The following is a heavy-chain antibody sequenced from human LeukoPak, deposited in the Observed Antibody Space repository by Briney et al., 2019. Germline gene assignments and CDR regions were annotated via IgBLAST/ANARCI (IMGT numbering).Heavy chain of an antibody. J-gene: IGHJ4*02. CDR2: IYYSGST. CDR1: GGSISSGSYY. CDR3: ARRIVGAMQSLYYFDY. V-gene: IGHV4-39*01. D-gene: IGHD1-26*01. Sequence: ASETLSLTCTVSGGSISSGSYYWGWIRQPPGKGLEWIGSIYYSGSTYYNPSLKSRVTISVDTSKNQFSLKLSSVTAADTAVYYCARRIVGAMQSLYYFDYWGQGTLVTVSS.